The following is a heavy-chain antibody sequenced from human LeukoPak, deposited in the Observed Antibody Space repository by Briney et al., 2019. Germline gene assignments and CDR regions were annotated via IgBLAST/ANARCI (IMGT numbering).Heavy chain of an antibody. CDR2: IYHSGST. D-gene: IGHD6-13*01. CDR3: ARGAIAAAAHYYYYGMDV. Sequence: SETLSLTCAVSGGSISSGGYSWSWIRQPPGKGLEWIGYIYHSGSTCYNPSLKSRVTISVDRSKNQFSLKLSSVTAADTAVYYCARGAIAAAAHYYYYGMDVWGQGTTVTVSS. CDR1: GGSISSGGYS. J-gene: IGHJ6*02. V-gene: IGHV4-30-2*01.